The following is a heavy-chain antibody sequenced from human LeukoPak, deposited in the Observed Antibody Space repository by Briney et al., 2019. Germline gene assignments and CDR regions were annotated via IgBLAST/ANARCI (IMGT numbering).Heavy chain of an antibody. CDR1: GFTFSSYA. CDR2: TSYDGSDK. V-gene: IGHV3-30*04. D-gene: IGHD5-18*01. J-gene: IGHJ4*02. CDR3: ARSNRGVIQLPDY. Sequence: GGSLRLSCAASGFTFSSYAMHWVRQAPGKGLEWVAVTSYDGSDKYYADSVKGRFTISRDNAKNSLYLQMNSLRAEDTTVYYCARSNRGVIQLPDYWGQGTLVTVSS.